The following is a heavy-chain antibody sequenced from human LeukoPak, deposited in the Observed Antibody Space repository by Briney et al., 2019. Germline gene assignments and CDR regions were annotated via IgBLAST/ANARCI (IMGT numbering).Heavy chain of an antibody. V-gene: IGHV3-53*01. D-gene: IGHD2-8*01. J-gene: IGHJ4*02. Sequence: GGSLRLSCTVSGFTVSSNSMSWVRQAPGKGLEWVSFIYSDNTHYSDSVKGRFTISRDNSKNSLYLQMNSLRAEDTAVYYCARALIGYYFDYWGQGTLVTVSS. CDR2: IYSDNT. CDR3: ARALIGYYFDY. CDR1: GFTVSSNS.